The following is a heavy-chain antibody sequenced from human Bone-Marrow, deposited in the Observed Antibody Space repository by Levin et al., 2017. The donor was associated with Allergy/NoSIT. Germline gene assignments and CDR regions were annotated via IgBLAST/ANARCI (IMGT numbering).Heavy chain of an antibody. J-gene: IGHJ3*02. Sequence: GESLKISCAASGFTFTNHAMTWVRQVPGQGLEWVAGISGNGDSTYYADSVKGRFTISRDNSKNTLFLQMSSLRAEDTAIYYCAKDLFYDYLWGSAGQDAFDKWGQGTMVTVSS. V-gene: IGHV3-23*01. CDR2: ISGNGDST. CDR3: AKDLFYDYLWGSAGQDAFDK. D-gene: IGHD3-16*01. CDR1: GFTFTNHA.